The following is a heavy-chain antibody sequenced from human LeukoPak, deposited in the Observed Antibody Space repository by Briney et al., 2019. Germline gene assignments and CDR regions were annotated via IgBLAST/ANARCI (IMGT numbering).Heavy chain of an antibody. CDR1: GFTFSSYA. D-gene: IGHD3-3*01. V-gene: IGHV3-30-3*01. CDR3: ARGFLEWATDAFDI. CDR2: ISYDGSNK. Sequence: GGSLRLSCAASGFTFSSYAMHWVRQAPGKGLEWVAVISYDGSNKYYADSVKGRFTISRDNAKNSLYLQMNSLRAEDTAVYYCARGFLEWATDAFDIWGQGTMVTVSS. J-gene: IGHJ3*02.